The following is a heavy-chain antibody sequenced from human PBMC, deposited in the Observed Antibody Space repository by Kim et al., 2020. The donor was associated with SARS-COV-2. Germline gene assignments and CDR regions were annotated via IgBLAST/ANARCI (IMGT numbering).Heavy chain of an antibody. D-gene: IGHD3-3*01. V-gene: IGHV3-23*01. CDR2: INNTGVDT. CDR1: GFTFSSYA. J-gene: IGHJ6*02. CDR3: AKDDGFWSGFYPPYPGGMDV. Sequence: GGSLRLSCAASGFTFSSYAMSWVRRAPGKGLEWVAAINNTGVDTFYAESVKGRFTVSRDNSKNTLFLQMNSLRAEDTALYYCAKDDGFWSGFYPPYPGGMDVWGQGTTVTVSS.